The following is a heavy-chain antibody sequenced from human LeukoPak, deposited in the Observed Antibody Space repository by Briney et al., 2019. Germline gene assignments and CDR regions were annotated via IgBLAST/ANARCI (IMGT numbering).Heavy chain of an antibody. D-gene: IGHD1-26*01. V-gene: IGHV3-72*01. CDR1: GFTFSDHY. CDR2: TRNKANSFTT. Sequence: PGGSLRLSCAASGFTFSDHYMDWVRQAPGKGLEWVGRTRNKANSFTTEYAASVKGRFTISRDDSKNSLYLQMNSLRAEDTAVYYCAKPSSGNYPPTGYWGQGTLVTVSS. CDR3: AKPSSGNYPPTGY. J-gene: IGHJ4*02.